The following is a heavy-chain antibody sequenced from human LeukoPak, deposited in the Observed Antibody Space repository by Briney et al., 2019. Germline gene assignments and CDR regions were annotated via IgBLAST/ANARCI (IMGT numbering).Heavy chain of an antibody. Sequence: SETLSLTCTVSGGFVSSGTYYWNWIRQPPGKGLEWIGYIYYSGSTNYNPSLKSRVTISVDTSKNQFSLKLSSVTAADTAVYYCARAHDSSGYDGFDIWGQGTMVTVSS. CDR2: IYYSGST. J-gene: IGHJ3*02. D-gene: IGHD3-22*01. V-gene: IGHV4-61*01. CDR3: ARAHDSSGYDGFDI. CDR1: GGFVSSGTYY.